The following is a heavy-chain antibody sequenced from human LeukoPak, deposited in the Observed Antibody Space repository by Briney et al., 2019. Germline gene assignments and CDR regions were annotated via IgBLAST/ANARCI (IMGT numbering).Heavy chain of an antibody. D-gene: IGHD2-2*01. CDR2: IKQDGSEK. V-gene: IGHV3-7*01. J-gene: IGHJ4*02. Sequence: PGGSLRLSCAASGFTFSSYAMSWVRQAPGKGLEWVANIKQDGSEKYYVDSVKGRFTISRDNAKNSLSLQMNSLRAEDTAVYYCARGRCSSSSCFFDYWGQGTLATVSS. CDR1: GFTFSSYA. CDR3: ARGRCSSSSCFFDY.